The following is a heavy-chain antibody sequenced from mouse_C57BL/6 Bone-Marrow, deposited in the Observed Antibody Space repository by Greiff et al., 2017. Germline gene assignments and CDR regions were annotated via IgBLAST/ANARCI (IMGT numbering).Heavy chain of an antibody. CDR1: GYTFTSYW. CDR2: IHPNSGST. CDR3: ARSPITTVVGGYYAMDY. D-gene: IGHD1-1*01. J-gene: IGHJ4*01. Sequence: VQLQQPGAELVKPGASVKLSCKASGYTFTSYWMHWVKQRPGQGLEWIGMIHPNSGSTNYNEKFKSKATLTVDKSSSTAYMQLSSLTSEDSAVYYCARSPITTVVGGYYAMDYWGQGTSVTVSS. V-gene: IGHV1-64*01.